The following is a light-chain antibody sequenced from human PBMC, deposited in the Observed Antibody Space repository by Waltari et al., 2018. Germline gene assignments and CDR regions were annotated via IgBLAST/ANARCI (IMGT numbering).Light chain of an antibody. V-gene: IGKV2-30*01. CDR3: MQGTLRPWT. J-gene: IGKJ1*01. CDR1: QSLLSSDGNTY. CDR2: KVS. Sequence: DVVLTQSPLSLPVTLGQPASISCRSSQSLLSSDGNTYFNWFHQRPGQSPRRLVYKVSNRDSGVPDRFSGSGSGTIFTLRISRVEAEDVGVYYCMQGTLRPWTFGQGTKVEIK.